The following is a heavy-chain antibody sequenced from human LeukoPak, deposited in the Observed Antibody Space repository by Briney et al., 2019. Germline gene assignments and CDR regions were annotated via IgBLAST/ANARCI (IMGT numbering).Heavy chain of an antibody. Sequence: SETLSLTRPVYGGSFSGYYSSWIRQPPGKWLEWIGEINHSGTTNYNPSLKSRVTISVDTSKNQFSLKLSSVTAADTAVYYCAINTAYYYYGMDVWGQGTTVTVSS. V-gene: IGHV4-34*01. CDR1: GGSFSGYY. CDR3: AINTAYYYYGMDV. J-gene: IGHJ6*02. CDR2: INHSGTT. D-gene: IGHD5-18*01.